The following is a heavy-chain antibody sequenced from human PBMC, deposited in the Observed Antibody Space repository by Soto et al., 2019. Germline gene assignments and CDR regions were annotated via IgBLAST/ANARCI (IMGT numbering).Heavy chain of an antibody. CDR1: GFTFSSYG. J-gene: IGHJ6*03. CDR3: AREGSSSWYDIYYYYMDV. D-gene: IGHD6-13*01. CDR2: IWYDGSNK. Sequence: GGSLRLSCAASGFTFSSYGMHWVRQAPGKGLEWVAVIWYDGSNKYYADSVKGRFTISRDNSKNTLYLQMNSLRAEDTAVYYCAREGSSSWYDIYYYYMDVWGKGTTVTVSS. V-gene: IGHV3-33*01.